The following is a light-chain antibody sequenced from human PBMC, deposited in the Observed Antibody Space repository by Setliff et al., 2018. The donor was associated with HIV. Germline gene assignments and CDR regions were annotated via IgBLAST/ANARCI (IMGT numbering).Light chain of an antibody. V-gene: IGLV2-14*01. J-gene: IGLJ1*01. Sequence: QSALTQPASVSGSPGQSITISCTGTRYDVGAYNYVAWYQQHPGKAPQLIIYEVNNRPSGVSNRFSGSKSGNTASLTISGLQAEDEADYFCSSYRGGSTLFVLGPGTKVT. CDR2: EVN. CDR1: RYDVGAYNY. CDR3: SSYRGGSTLFV.